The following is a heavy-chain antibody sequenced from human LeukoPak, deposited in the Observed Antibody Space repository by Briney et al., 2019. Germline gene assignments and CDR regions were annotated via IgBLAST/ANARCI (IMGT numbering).Heavy chain of an antibody. Sequence: GASVKVSCKASGYTFTGYYMHWVRRAPGQGLEWMGWINPNSGGTNYAQKFQGRVTMTRDTSVSTAYMELSRLRSDDTAVYYCARDLTSGWYGESYCFDYWGQGTLVTVSS. CDR3: ARDLTSGWYGESYCFDY. D-gene: IGHD6-19*01. V-gene: IGHV1-2*02. J-gene: IGHJ4*02. CDR2: INPNSGGT. CDR1: GYTFTGYY.